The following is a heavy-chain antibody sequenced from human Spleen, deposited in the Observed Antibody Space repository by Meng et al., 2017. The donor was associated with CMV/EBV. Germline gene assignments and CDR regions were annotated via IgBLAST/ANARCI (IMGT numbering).Heavy chain of an antibody. CDR3: ARVRYNSGWQHCDP. J-gene: IGHJ5*02. CDR2: INPKTGGT. CDR1: GYTFTGYY. V-gene: IGHV1-2*02. Sequence: ASVKVSCKASGYTFTGYYVHWVRQAPGQGLEWMGWINPKTGGTNYAQKFQGRVTMTRDTSISTAYMELSRLRSDDTAVYYCARVRYNSGWQHCDPWGQGTLVTVSS. D-gene: IGHD6-19*01.